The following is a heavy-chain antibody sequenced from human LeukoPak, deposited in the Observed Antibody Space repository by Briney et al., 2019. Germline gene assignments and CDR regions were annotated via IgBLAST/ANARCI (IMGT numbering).Heavy chain of an antibody. V-gene: IGHV1-8*01. Sequence: WASVKVSCTASGYTFTSYDINWVRQATGQGLEWMGWMNPNSGNTGYAQKFQGRVTMTRNTSISTAYMELSSLRSEGTAVYYCASLYCGGDCPLGWGQGTLVTVSS. D-gene: IGHD2-21*02. J-gene: IGHJ4*02. CDR2: MNPNSGNT. CDR3: ASLYCGGDCPLG. CDR1: GYTFTSYD.